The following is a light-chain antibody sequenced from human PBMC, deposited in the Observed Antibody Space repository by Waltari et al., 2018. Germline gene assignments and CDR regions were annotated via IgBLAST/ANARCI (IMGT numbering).Light chain of an antibody. J-gene: IGKJ1*01. CDR1: QSLSGSY. CDR3: QQYGSSPWT. Sequence: EIVLTQSPGTLSLSPGERATLSCRASQSLSGSYVAWYQQKPGQAPRLLIYGASTRATGIPGRFSVSWSGTDFTLSISRLEPEDFAVYYCQQYGSSPWTFGQGTKVEIK. CDR2: GAS. V-gene: IGKV3-20*01.